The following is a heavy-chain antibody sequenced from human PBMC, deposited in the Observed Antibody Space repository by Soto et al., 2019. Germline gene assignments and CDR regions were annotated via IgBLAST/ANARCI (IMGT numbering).Heavy chain of an antibody. CDR1: GGTFSSYA. Sequence: SVKVSCKASGGTFSSYAISWVRQAPGQGLEWMGGIIPIFGTANYAQKFQGRVTITADKSTSTAYMELSSLRSEDTAVYYCAREGLVVPAAPYYYYYGMDVWGQGTTVTVS. CDR2: IIPIFGTA. J-gene: IGHJ6*02. CDR3: AREGLVVPAAPYYYYYGMDV. D-gene: IGHD2-2*01. V-gene: IGHV1-69*06.